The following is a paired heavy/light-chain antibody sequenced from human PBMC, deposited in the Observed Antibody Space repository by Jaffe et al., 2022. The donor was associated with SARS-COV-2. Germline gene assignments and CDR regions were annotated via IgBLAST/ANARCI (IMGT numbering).Heavy chain of an antibody. J-gene: IGHJ4*02. D-gene: IGHD2-21*01. CDR1: GFSFGAYN. V-gene: IGHV3-21*01. CDR2: ITSSATYM. Sequence: EVHLVESGGGLVKPGGSLRLSCAASGFSFGAYNMNWVRQAPGKGLEWVSSITSSATYMYYADSVKGRFTISRDNAKNSLYLQMSSLRAEDTAVYYCARDRCGGGYCYAQGPDYWGQGTLVTVSS. CDR3: ARDRCGGGYCYAQGPDY.
Light chain of an antibody. J-gene: IGKJ4*01. Sequence: DIQMTQSPSSLSASVGDRVTITCQASQDIRNYLNWYQQKPGKAPKLLIYDASTLQTGVPSRFSGGGSGTDFTFTISSLQPEDIATYYCQHYDNVPLTFGGGTRVAIK. V-gene: IGKV1-33*01. CDR2: DAS. CDR3: QHYDNVPLT. CDR1: QDIRNY.